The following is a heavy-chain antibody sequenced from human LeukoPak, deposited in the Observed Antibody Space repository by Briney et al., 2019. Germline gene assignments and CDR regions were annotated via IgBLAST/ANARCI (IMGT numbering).Heavy chain of an antibody. V-gene: IGHV1-18*01. Sequence: ASVKVSCKASGYTFSSYGVTCVRQAPGQRPEWMGWISPYNGNTNYAQKLQGRVTMTTDTSTNTAYMELWSLRSDDTAVYYCARHYDGSGSTLDYWGQGTLVTVSS. CDR3: ARHYDGSGSTLDY. CDR1: GYTFSSYG. D-gene: IGHD3-22*01. CDR2: ISPYNGNT. J-gene: IGHJ4*02.